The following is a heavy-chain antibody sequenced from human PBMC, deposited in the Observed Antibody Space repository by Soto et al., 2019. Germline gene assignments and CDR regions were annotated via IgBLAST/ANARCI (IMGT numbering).Heavy chain of an antibody. CDR3: AREVQVHTPAFVY. D-gene: IGHD3-10*01. Sequence: QVQLVQSGAEMKKPGSSVKVSCQSSGGTCNTYAMNWVRQAPGQGPEWMGAISPMFGAANYAPKFQGRGTITADESTGTSYMQLSSLTSEDTARYIFAREVQVHTPAFVYWGQGTRVTVSS. CDR2: ISPMFGAA. J-gene: IGHJ4*02. V-gene: IGHV1-69*19. CDR1: GGTCNTYA.